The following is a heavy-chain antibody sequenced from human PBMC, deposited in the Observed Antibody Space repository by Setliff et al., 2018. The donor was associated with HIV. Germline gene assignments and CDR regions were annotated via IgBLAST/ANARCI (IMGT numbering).Heavy chain of an antibody. CDR2: VYHTGST. J-gene: IGHJ6*02. CDR3: ARGRSCSSSSCYLVYYYYYGMDV. Sequence: SETLSLTCAVSGASAISYIWWRWVRQPPGKGLEWIGEVYHTGSTDLNPSLKSRVTISRDTSKNQFSLRLSSVTAADTAVYYCARGRSCSSSSCYLVYYYYYGMDVWGHGSTVTVSS. CDR1: GASAISYIW. V-gene: IGHV4-4*02. D-gene: IGHD2-2*01.